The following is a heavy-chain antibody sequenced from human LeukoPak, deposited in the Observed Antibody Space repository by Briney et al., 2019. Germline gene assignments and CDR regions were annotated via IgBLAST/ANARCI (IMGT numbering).Heavy chain of an antibody. CDR3: ARDNSYPYDSSGHPMDY. D-gene: IGHD3-22*01. Sequence: GGSLRLSCAASGFTFSGYSMNWVRQAPGKGLEWVSSISSSGSYMYYADSVKGRFPISRDNAKNSLYLQMNSLRAEDTAVYYCARDNSYPYDSSGHPMDYWGQGTLVTVSS. CDR2: ISSSGSYM. J-gene: IGHJ4*02. V-gene: IGHV3-21*01. CDR1: GFTFSGYS.